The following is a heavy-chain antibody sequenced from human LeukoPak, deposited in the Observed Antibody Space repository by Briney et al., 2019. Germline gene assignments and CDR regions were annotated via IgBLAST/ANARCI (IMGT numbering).Heavy chain of an antibody. J-gene: IGHJ4*02. D-gene: IGHD6-13*01. CDR2: INPNSGGT. V-gene: IGHV1-2*02. CDR3: ARDLGIAAAGTCY. CDR1: GYTFTGYY. Sequence: ASVKVSCKASGYTFTGYYMHWMRQALGQGLEWMGWINPNSGGTNYAQKFQGRVTMTRDTSISTAYMELSRLRSDDTAAYYCARDLGIAAAGTCYWGQGTLVTVSS.